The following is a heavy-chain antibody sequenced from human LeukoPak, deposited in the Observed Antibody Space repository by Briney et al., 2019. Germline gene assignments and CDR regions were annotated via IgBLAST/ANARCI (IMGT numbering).Heavy chain of an antibody. Sequence: GGSLRLSCVASGFTFSSYAMHWVRQAPGKGLEWVAVISYDGSEKKQVDSVKGRFTISRDNSKNILYLQMNSLRVEDTAVYYCARRREYSSTWYEVDYWGQGTLVTVSS. J-gene: IGHJ4*02. V-gene: IGHV3-30*04. D-gene: IGHD6-13*01. CDR1: GFTFSSYA. CDR3: ARRREYSSTWYEVDY. CDR2: ISYDGSEK.